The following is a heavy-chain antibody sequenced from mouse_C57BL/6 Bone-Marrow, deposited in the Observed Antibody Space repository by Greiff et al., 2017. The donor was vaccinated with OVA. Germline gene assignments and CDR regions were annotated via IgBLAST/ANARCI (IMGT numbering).Heavy chain of an antibody. D-gene: IGHD1-1*01. CDR3: ARPGSSYDYYAMDY. J-gene: IGHJ4*01. CDR1: GYAFTNYL. V-gene: IGHV1-54*01. Sequence: VQLQQSGAELVRPGTSVKVSCKASGYAFTNYLIEWVKQRPGQGLEWIGVINPGSGGTNYNEKFKGKATLPADKSSSTAYMQLSSLTSEDSAVDFCARPGSSYDYYAMDYWGQGTSVTVSS. CDR2: INPGSGGT.